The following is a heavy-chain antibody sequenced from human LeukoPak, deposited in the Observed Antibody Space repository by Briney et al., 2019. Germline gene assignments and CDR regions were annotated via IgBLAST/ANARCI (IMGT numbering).Heavy chain of an antibody. J-gene: IGHJ4*02. Sequence: PSETLSLTCAVSGGSISSGGYSWSWIRQPPGKGLEWIGYIYHSGSTYYNPSLKSRVTISVDRSKNQFSLKLSSVTAADTAVYYCARWALTGDFDYWGQGTLVTVSS. CDR1: GGSISSGGYS. V-gene: IGHV4-30-2*02. CDR2: IYHSGST. CDR3: ARWALTGDFDY. D-gene: IGHD7-27*01.